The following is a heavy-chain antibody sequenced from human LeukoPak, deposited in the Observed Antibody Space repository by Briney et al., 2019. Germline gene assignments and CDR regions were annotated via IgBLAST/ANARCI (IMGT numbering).Heavy chain of an antibody. Sequence: ASVEVSCKVSGYTLTELSMHWVRQAPGKGLEWMGGFDPEDGETIYVQKFQGRVTMTEDTSTDTAYMELSSLKSEDTAVYYCATFSDYGDYHFAYWGQGTLVTVSS. CDR2: FDPEDGET. J-gene: IGHJ4*02. CDR3: ATFSDYGDYHFAY. V-gene: IGHV1-24*01. D-gene: IGHD4-17*01. CDR1: GYTLTELS.